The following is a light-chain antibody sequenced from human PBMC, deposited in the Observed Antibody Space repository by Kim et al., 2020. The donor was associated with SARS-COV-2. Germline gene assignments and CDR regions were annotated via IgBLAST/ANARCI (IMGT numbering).Light chain of an antibody. CDR1: RSNIEKNT. CDR2: SNT. V-gene: IGLV1-44*01. Sequence: QSVMTQPPSASGAPGQRITISCSGSRSNIEKNTVDWYQQLPGTAPKLLIYSNTQRPSGVPDRFSASKSGTSASLAISGLQSDDEAHYYCAAWDDSLNGRVFGGGTKLTVL. J-gene: IGLJ3*02. CDR3: AAWDDSLNGRV.